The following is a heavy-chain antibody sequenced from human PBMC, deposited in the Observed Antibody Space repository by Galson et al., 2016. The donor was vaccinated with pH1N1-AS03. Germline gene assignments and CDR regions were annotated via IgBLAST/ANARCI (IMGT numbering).Heavy chain of an antibody. J-gene: IGHJ4*02. CDR2: ISSSGSTK. CDR1: GFTFSDYH. Sequence: SLRLSCAASGFTFSDYHMSWIRQAPGKGLEWLSYISSSGSTKYYADSVEGRFTISRDNAKNSLFLQMNYLTAEDTAIYYCARAKGSGWPNKHYFDSWGPGTLVIVSS. CDR3: ARAKGSGWPNKHYFDS. V-gene: IGHV3-11*01. D-gene: IGHD6-19*01.